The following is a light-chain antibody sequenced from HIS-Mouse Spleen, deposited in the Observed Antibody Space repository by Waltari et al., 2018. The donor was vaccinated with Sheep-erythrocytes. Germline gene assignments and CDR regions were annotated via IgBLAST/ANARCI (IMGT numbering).Light chain of an antibody. Sequence: QSVLTQPASVSGSPGQSITISCTGTSSDVGRYNLVPWYQQHPGKAPKLMIYEGSKRPSGVSNRFSGSKSGNTASLTISGLQAEDEADYYCCSYAGSSTPWVFGGGTKLTVL. CDR3: CSYAGSSTPWV. CDR1: SSDVGRYNL. CDR2: EGS. V-gene: IGLV2-23*01. J-gene: IGLJ3*02.